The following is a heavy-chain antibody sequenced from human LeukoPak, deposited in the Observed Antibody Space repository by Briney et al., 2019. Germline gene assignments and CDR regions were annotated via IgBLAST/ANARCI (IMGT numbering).Heavy chain of an antibody. CDR1: GYSFTSYW. CDR2: IYPGDSDT. V-gene: IGHV5-51*01. J-gene: IGHJ4*02. D-gene: IGHD1-26*01. CDR3: ARLGRKSGSYLHYFDY. Sequence: GESLKISCKGSGYSFTSYWIGWVRQMPGKGLEWMGIIYPGDSDTRYSPSFQGQVIISADKSISTAYLQWSSLKASDTAMYYCARLGRKSGSYLHYFDYWGQGTLVTVSS.